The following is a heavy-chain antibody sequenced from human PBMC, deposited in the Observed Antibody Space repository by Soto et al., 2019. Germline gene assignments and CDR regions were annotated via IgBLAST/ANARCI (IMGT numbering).Heavy chain of an antibody. D-gene: IGHD6-13*01. J-gene: IGHJ4*02. CDR2: IIPILGIA. CDR3: ARAGRDGFNSDY. Sequence: QVQLVQSGAEVKKPGSSVKVSCKASGGTFSSYTISWVRQAPGQGLEWMGRIIPILGIANYAQKFQGRVTITADKSTSTAYMELSSLRSEDTVVYYCARAGRDGFNSDYWGQGTLVTVSS. CDR1: GGTFSSYT. V-gene: IGHV1-69*02.